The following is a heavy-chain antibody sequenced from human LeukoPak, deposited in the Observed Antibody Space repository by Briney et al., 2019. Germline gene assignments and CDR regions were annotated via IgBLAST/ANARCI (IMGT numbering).Heavy chain of an antibody. D-gene: IGHD6-13*01. CDR1: GFTFSSYS. CDR2: ISSSSSYI. V-gene: IGHV3-21*01. Sequence: PGGSLRLSCAASGFTFSSYSMNWVRQAPGKGLEWVSSISSSSSYIYYADSVKGRFTISRDNAKNSLYLQMNSLRAEDTAVYYCARVISSSWYVSYYYYMDVWGKGTTVTISS. J-gene: IGHJ6*03. CDR3: ARVISSSWYVSYYYYMDV.